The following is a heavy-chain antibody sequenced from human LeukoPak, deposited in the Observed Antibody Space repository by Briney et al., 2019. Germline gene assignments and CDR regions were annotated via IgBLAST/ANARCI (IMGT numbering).Heavy chain of an antibody. Sequence: GGSLRLSCAASGFTFSSYAMHWVRQAPGKGLEWVAVISYDGSNKYYADSVKGRFTISRDNSKNTLYLQMNSLRAEDTAVYYCARDPSGRWFGELPSYYFDYWGQGTLVTVSS. J-gene: IGHJ4*02. V-gene: IGHV3-30*04. CDR1: GFTFSSYA. D-gene: IGHD3-10*01. CDR2: ISYDGSNK. CDR3: ARDPSGRWFGELPSYYFDY.